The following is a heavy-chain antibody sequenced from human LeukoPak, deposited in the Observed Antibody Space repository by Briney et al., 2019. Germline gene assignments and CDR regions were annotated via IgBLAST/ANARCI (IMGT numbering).Heavy chain of an antibody. V-gene: IGHV4-39*07. D-gene: IGHD3-10*01. J-gene: IGHJ4*02. CDR2: IYYSGRT. CDR1: GGSFSSSNYY. Sequence: SETLSLTCAVYGGSFSSSNYYWGWIRQPPGRGLDWIGSIYYSGRTYDNPSLRSRVTISVDTSKKQFSLKLSSVTAADTAVYYCAGVSWFDELPNCWGQGTVVSVSA. CDR3: AGVSWFDELPNC.